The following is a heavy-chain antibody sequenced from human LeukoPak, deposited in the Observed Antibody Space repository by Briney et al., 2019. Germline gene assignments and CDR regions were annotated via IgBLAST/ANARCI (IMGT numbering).Heavy chain of an antibody. CDR2: ISDDGGST. J-gene: IGHJ4*02. CDR3: AKDRVRWALEY. Sequence: GGSLRLSCAASGFTLSRYGMSWARQAPGKGLEWVSSISDDGGSTFYADSVKGRFTISRDHYENTMYLQMNSLRAEDTAVYYCAKDRVRWALEYWGQETLVTVSP. V-gene: IGHV3-23*01. D-gene: IGHD1-26*01. CDR1: GFTLSRYG.